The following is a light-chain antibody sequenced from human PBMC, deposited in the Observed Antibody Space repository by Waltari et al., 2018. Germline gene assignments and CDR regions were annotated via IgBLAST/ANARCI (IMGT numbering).Light chain of an antibody. V-gene: IGKV3-20*01. Sequence: EIVLTQSPGTLSLSPGERATLSCRASQGVGRYLAWYQQNPGQAPRLLIYGASTRATGIPDRFSGSGSGTDFSLIISRLEPEDFAVYFCQKYEALPATFGQGTKVEIK. CDR3: QKYEALPAT. CDR1: QGVGRY. J-gene: IGKJ1*01. CDR2: GAS.